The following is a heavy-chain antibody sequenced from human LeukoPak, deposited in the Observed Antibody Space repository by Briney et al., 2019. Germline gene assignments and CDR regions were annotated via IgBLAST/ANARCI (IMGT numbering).Heavy chain of an antibody. Sequence: GGSLRLSCAASGFTFSSYGMHWVRQAPGKGLEWVAVIWYDGSNKYYADSVKGRFTISRDNSKNTLYLQMNSLRAEDTAVYYRAREQQLVNFYYYGMDVWGQGTTVTVSS. CDR1: GFTFSSYG. J-gene: IGHJ6*02. D-gene: IGHD6-13*01. CDR2: IWYDGSNK. CDR3: AREQQLVNFYYYGMDV. V-gene: IGHV3-33*01.